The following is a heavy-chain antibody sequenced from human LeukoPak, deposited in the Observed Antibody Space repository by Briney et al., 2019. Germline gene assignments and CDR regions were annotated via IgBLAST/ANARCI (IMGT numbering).Heavy chain of an antibody. Sequence: ASVKVSCKASGYTFTSYYMYWVRQAPGQGLEWMGIINPSGDNTNYAQKFQGRVTMTRDTSSSTAYMDLSRLRSDDTAVYYCAKDQSSDWYGYYYYMDVWGKGTTVTISS. V-gene: IGHV1-46*01. J-gene: IGHJ6*03. D-gene: IGHD6-19*01. CDR3: AKDQSSDWYGYYYYMDV. CDR1: GYTFTSYY. CDR2: INPSGDNT.